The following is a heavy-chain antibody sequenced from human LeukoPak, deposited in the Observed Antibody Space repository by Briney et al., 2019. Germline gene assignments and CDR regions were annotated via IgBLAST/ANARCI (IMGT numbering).Heavy chain of an antibody. Sequence: TGGSLRLSCAASGFTFSSYAMSWVRQAPGKGLEWVSAISGSGGSTYYADSVKGRFTISRDNTKNALYLQMNSLRAEDTAVYYCATIVRGTPPHDYWGQGTLVTVSS. CDR2: ISGSGGST. J-gene: IGHJ4*02. CDR1: GFTFSSYA. CDR3: ATIVRGTPPHDY. D-gene: IGHD3-10*02. V-gene: IGHV3-23*01.